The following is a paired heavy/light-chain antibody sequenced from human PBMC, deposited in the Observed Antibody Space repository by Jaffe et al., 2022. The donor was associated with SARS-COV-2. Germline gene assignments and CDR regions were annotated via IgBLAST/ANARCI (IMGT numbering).Heavy chain of an antibody. CDR2: IYSGGNT. Sequence: EVQLVQSGGGLVQPGGSLRLSCAASGFTVSSNYMSWVRQAPGKGLEWVSVIYSGGNTWYADSVKGRFTISRDNSKNTLYLQMNSLRVEDTAVYYCATAPSKYFDYWGQGTLVTVSS. CDR3: ATAPSKYFDY. J-gene: IGHJ4*02. CDR1: GFTVSSNY. V-gene: IGHV3-66*02.
Light chain of an antibody. CDR2: EVS. Sequence: DIVMTQTPLSLSVTPGQPASISCKSSQSLLHSDGRTPLYWYLQKPGQPPQLLIYEVSNRFSGVPDRFSGSGSGTDFTLKISRVEAEDVGIYYCMQGLRLPPYTFGQVTKLEI. V-gene: IGKV2D-29*01. CDR1: QSLLHSDGRTP. J-gene: IGKJ2*01. CDR3: MQGLRLPPYT.